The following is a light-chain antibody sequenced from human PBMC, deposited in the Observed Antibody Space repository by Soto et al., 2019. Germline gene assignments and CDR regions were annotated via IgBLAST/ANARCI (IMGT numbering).Light chain of an antibody. CDR2: DTS. CDR3: QQRSSWPPWT. CDR1: EDVDIY. J-gene: IGKJ1*01. Sequence: EVVLTQSPATLSLSPGVRATLSCRASEDVDIYLAWYQQRPGQAPRLLIYDTSKRAPGIPARFTGTGSGTDFTLTIRSLEPEDFAVYYCQQRSSWPPWTFGQGTKVEIK. V-gene: IGKV3-11*01.